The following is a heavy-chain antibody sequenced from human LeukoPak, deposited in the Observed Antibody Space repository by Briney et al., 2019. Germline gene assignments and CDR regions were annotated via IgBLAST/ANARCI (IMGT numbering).Heavy chain of an antibody. CDR1: GFTFSSYE. D-gene: IGHD5-24*01. V-gene: IGHV3-48*03. J-gene: IGHJ2*01. CDR2: ISSSGSTI. Sequence: PGGSLRLSCAASGFTFSSYEMNWVRQAPGKGLEWVLYISSSGSTIYYADSVKGRFTISRDNAKNSLYLQMNSLRAEDTAVYYCARDSRSEAVWYFDVWGRGTLVTVSS. CDR3: ARDSRSEAVWYFDV.